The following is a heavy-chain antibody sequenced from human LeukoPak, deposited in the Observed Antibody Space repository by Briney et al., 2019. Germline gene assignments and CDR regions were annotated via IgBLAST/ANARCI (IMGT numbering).Heavy chain of an antibody. CDR2: INHSGGT. CDR3: ARPYYYDSSGYPL. CDR1: GFTFSSNY. Sequence: PGGSLRLSCAASGFTFSSNYMSWVRQPPGKGLEWIGEINHSGGTNYNPSLKSRVTISVDTSKNQFSLKLSSVTAADTAVYYCARPYYYDSSGYPLWGQGTLVTVSS. D-gene: IGHD3-22*01. J-gene: IGHJ4*02. V-gene: IGHV4-34*01.